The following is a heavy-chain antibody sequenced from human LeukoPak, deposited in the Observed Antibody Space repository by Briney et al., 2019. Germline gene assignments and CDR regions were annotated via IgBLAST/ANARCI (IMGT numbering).Heavy chain of an antibody. V-gene: IGHV3-23*01. CDR1: GFTFSSYA. CDR3: AKDHRRITMIVRGAPTDAFDI. J-gene: IGHJ3*02. CDR2: ISGSGGST. Sequence: GGSLRLSCAASGFTFSSYAMSWVRQAPGKGLEWVSDISGSGGSTYYADSVKGRFTISRDNSKNTLYLQMNSLRAEDTAVYYCAKDHRRITMIVRGAPTDAFDIWDQGTMVTVSS. D-gene: IGHD3-22*01.